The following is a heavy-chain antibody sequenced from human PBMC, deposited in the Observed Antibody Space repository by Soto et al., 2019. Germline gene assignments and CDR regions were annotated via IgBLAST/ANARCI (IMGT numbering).Heavy chain of an antibody. D-gene: IGHD6-6*01. V-gene: IGHV3-11*01. CDR2: ISSSGSTI. CDR3: ARDSSSSPNWFDP. Sequence: GGSLRLSCAASGFTFSDYYMSWIRQAPGKGLEWVSYISSSGSTIYYADSVKGRFTISRDNAKNSLYLQMNSLRAEDTAVYYCARDSSSSPNWFDPWGQGTLVTVSS. CDR1: GFTFSDYY. J-gene: IGHJ5*02.